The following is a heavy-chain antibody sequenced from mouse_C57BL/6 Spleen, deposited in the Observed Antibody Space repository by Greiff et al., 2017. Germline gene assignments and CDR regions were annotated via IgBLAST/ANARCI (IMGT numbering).Heavy chain of an antibody. J-gene: IGHJ2*01. V-gene: IGHV1-4*01. D-gene: IGHD2-3*01. CDR2: INPSSGYT. CDR1: GYPFTSYK. CDR3: ARGDGYYPDY. Sequence: QVTLQQSGAELARPGASVKMSCKASGYPFTSYKMHWVKQRPGQGLEWIGYINPSSGYTKYNQKFKDKATLTADKSSSTADMQLSSLTSEDSAVYYCARGDGYYPDYWGQGTTLTVSS.